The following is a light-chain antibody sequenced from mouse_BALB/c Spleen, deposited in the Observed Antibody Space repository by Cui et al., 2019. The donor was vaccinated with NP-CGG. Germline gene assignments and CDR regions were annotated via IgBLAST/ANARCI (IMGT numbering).Light chain of an antibody. CDR3: ALWYSNHWV. V-gene: IGLV1*01. CDR1: TGAVTTNNY. Sequence: QAVVTQESALTTSPGETVTLTCRSSTGAVTTNNYANGVQEKPDHLFAGLIGGTNNRVPGVPARFSGSLIGDKAALTITGAQTEDKAIYFCALWYSNHWVFGGGTKLTVL. J-gene: IGLJ1*01. CDR2: GTN.